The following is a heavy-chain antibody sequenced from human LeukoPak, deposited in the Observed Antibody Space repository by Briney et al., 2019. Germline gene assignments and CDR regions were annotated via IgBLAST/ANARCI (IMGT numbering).Heavy chain of an antibody. D-gene: IGHD2-15*01. CDR2: ISSSASTI. CDR3: ARVLRYCSGGNCYSGGLGYMDV. J-gene: IGHJ6*03. Sequence: GGSLRLSCAASGFTFSNYEMNWVRQAPRKGLEWISYISSSASTIHYADSVKGRFTISRDNAKNSLFLQMNSLRAEDTAVYYCARVLRYCSGGNCYSGGLGYMDVWGKGTTVTISS. CDR1: GFTFSNYE. V-gene: IGHV3-48*03.